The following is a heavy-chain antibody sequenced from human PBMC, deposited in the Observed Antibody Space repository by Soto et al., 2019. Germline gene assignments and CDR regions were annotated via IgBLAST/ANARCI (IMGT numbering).Heavy chain of an antibody. V-gene: IGHV4-59*08. CDR3: ARRGSGIGNAFDI. J-gene: IGHJ3*02. Sequence: QVQLHESGPGLVKPSETLSLTCSVSGGSISGYYWNWIRQTPGKGLEWIAFIYYIGNTSYNPSFKSRVRISVDTSKNQFSLTVTAVTAADTAVYYGARRGSGIGNAFDIWGQGTMVTVSS. CDR1: GGSISGYY. D-gene: IGHD3-10*01. CDR2: IYYIGNT.